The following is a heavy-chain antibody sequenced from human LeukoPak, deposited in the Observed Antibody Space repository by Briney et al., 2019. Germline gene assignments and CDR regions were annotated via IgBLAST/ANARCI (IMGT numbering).Heavy chain of an antibody. D-gene: IGHD1-1*01. V-gene: IGHV3-48*02. J-gene: IGHJ3*02. CDR2: INSGSYTI. CDR1: GFRLGSYS. Sequence: PGGSLRLSCGASGFRLGSYSMDWVRQAPGKGLEWVSNINSGSYTIYYADSVKGRFTISRDNAGNSLYLQMNSLRDEDTAVYYCARVLLERPGIDSFDMWGQGTMVTVSS. CDR3: ARVLLERPGIDSFDM.